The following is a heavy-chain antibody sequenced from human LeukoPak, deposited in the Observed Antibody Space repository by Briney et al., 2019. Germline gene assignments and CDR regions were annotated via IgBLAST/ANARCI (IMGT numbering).Heavy chain of an antibody. CDR1: GYSISNGYY. J-gene: IGHJ6*03. CDR2: IYYSGST. V-gene: IGHV4-38-2*02. D-gene: IGHD3-22*01. CDR3: ARVWYYDSSGYSPSGKYMDV. Sequence: SETLSLTCTVSGYSISNGYYWGWIRQPPGKGLEWIGSIYYSGSTYYNPSLKSRVTISVDTSKNQFSLNLSAVTAADTAVYYCARVWYYDSSGYSPSGKYMDVWGKGTTVTISS.